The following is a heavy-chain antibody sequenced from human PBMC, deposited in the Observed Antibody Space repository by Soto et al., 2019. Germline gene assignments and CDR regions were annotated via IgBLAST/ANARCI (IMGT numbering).Heavy chain of an antibody. V-gene: IGHV3-30*18. Sequence: PGGSLRLSCAASGFTFSSYGMHWVRQAPGKGLEWVAVISYDGSNKYYADSVKGRFTISRDNSKNTLYLQMNSLRAEDTAVYYCAQVVGPGELSSRGYYFDYWGQVNLVTVSS. CDR2: ISYDGSNK. D-gene: IGHD3-16*02. CDR1: GFTFSSYG. J-gene: IGHJ4*02. CDR3: AQVVGPGELSSRGYYFDY.